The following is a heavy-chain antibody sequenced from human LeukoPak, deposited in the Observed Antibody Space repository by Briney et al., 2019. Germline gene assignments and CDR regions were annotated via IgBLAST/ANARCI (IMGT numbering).Heavy chain of an antibody. CDR1: GYTFTGFY. CDR3: AREAYLTANWFDP. CDR2: INPKNGGI. V-gene: IGHV1-2*02. J-gene: IGHJ5*02. D-gene: IGHD2-21*02. Sequence: GASVKVSCKASGYTFTGFYMHWVRQAPGQGLEWKGWINPKNGGINYAQKFQGRVTMTRDTSISTAYMELSRLRSDDTAVYYCAREAYLTANWFDPWGQGTLVTVSS.